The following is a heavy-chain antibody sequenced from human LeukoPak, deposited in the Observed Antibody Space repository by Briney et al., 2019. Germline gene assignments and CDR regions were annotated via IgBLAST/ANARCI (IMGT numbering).Heavy chain of an antibody. V-gene: IGHV3-30-3*01. J-gene: IGHJ4*02. Sequence: GGSLRLSCQASGFPFSSYTMSGVRQAPGKGLEGVAVISYDGSNKYYADSVKGRFTISRDNSKNTLYLQMNSLRAEDTAVYYCARDPDGSSGYYFTFDYWGQGTLVTVSS. CDR2: ISYDGSNK. D-gene: IGHD3-22*01. CDR3: ARDPDGSSGYYFTFDY. CDR1: GFPFSSYT.